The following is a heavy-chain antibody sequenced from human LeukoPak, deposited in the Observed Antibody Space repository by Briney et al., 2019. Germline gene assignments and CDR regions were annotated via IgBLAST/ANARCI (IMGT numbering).Heavy chain of an antibody. CDR2: IYSGDRA. CDR3: ARDIAGFQEPQYYSYMDV. CDR1: GFTVSRNV. V-gene: IGHV3-66*02. J-gene: IGHJ6*03. Sequence: GGSLRLSCVASGFTVSRNVMSWVRQAPGKGLEWVSLIYSGDRAFYADSVRGRFTISRNNSKHTLFLEMSSLKPEDTATYYCARDIAGFQEPQYYSYMDVWGKGTTVTVSS. D-gene: IGHD1-14*01.